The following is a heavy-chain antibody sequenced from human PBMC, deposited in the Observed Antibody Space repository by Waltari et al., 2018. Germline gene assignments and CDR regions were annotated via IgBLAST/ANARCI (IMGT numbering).Heavy chain of an antibody. V-gene: IGHV3-48*01. D-gene: IGHD4-17*01. CDR2: ISSSGGST. J-gene: IGHJ5*02. CDR3: SRGHGANSPGPLGS. CDR1: GFTSSSSN. Sequence: DVHLVESGGALVKPGGSLRLSCAGSGFTSSSSNLAWVRQAPGKGLGWISYISSSGGSTYYADSGQGRFTLSRDNANNVLYLQMSSLRVEDTAVYFCSRGHGANSPGPLGSWGQGTLVTVSS.